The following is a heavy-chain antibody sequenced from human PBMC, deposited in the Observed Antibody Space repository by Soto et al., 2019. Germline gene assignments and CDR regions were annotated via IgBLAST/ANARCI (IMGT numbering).Heavy chain of an antibody. J-gene: IGHJ4*02. CDR2: ISYSGSS. CDR3: ARYRTGGTDCDS. D-gene: IGHD1-1*01. V-gene: IGHV4-61*03. Sequence: SETLSLTCTVSGGSVSSDSYFWSWIRQPPGKGLEWIGYISYSGSSKYHSSLKSRVTISKDTSENYFSLKLSSVTAADTAVYKSARYRTGGTDCDSWRQESRVT. CDR1: GGSVSSDSYF.